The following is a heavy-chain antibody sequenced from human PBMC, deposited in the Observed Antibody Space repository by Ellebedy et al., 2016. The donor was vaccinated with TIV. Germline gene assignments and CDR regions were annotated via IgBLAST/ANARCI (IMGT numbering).Heavy chain of an antibody. D-gene: IGHD1-7*01. Sequence: ASVKVSCKASGGTFSSYAISCVRQAPGQGLEWMGRIIPILGIANYAQKFQGRVTITADKSTSTAYMELSSLRSEDTAVYYCARLTPNWNYRVPYYGMDVWGQGTTVTVSS. CDR2: IIPILGIA. CDR3: ARLTPNWNYRVPYYGMDV. J-gene: IGHJ6*02. CDR1: GGTFSSYA. V-gene: IGHV1-69*04.